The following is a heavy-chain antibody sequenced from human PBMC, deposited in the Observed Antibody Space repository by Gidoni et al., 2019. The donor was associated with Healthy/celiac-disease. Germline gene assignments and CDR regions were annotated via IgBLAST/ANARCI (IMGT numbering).Heavy chain of an antibody. V-gene: IGHV7-4-1*02. D-gene: IGHD1-1*01. Sequence: QVQLVQSGSALKKPGDSVKGSCKAAGSTFTSYAINWVRQAPGPGLEWMGWINTNTRNPTYALSFTGRFVFSLDTSVSTAYLQISSLKAEDTAVYYCASPSTGTEADYWGQGTLVTVSS. CDR1: GSTFTSYA. J-gene: IGHJ4*02. CDR3: ASPSTGTEADY. CDR2: INTNTRNP.